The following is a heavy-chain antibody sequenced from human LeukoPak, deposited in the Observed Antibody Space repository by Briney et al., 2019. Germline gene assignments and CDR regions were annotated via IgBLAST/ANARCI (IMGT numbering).Heavy chain of an antibody. CDR3: AREGITIFGVAITPAYYYYGMDV. J-gene: IGHJ6*02. V-gene: IGHV1-46*01. CDR1: GYTFTSYY. CDR2: INLSGGST. D-gene: IGHD3-3*01. Sequence: ASVKVSCKASGYTFTSYYMHWVRQAPGQGLEWMGIINLSGGSTSYAQKFQGRVTMTRDTSTSTVYMELSSLRSEDTAVYYCAREGITIFGVAITPAYYYYGMDVWGQGTTVTVSS.